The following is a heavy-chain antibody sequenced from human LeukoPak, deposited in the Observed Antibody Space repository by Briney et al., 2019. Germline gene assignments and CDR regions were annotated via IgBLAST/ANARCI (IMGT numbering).Heavy chain of an antibody. D-gene: IGHD1-1*01. CDR2: VSYDGSNK. CDR3: AKSLLTTATGTGRAFDI. V-gene: IGHV3-30-3*02. Sequence: GRSLRLSCAASGFTFSSYAMNWVRQAPGKGLEWVAFVSYDGSNKYYADSVRGRLTISRDNSKNTLYLQMNSLRADDTAVYYCAKSLLTTATGTGRAFDIWGQGTMVTVSS. CDR1: GFTFSSYA. J-gene: IGHJ3*02.